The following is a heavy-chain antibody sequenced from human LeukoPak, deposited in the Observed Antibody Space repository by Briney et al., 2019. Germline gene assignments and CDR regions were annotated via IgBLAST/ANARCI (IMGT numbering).Heavy chain of an antibody. D-gene: IGHD2-15*01. Sequence: ASVKVSCKASGYTFTSYDINWVRQATGQGLEWMGWMNPNSGNTGYAQKFQGRVTMTRNTSISTAYMELSSLRSEDTAVYYCARSACSGGTCYSQRGAFDIWGQGTMVTVSS. CDR1: GYTFTSYD. CDR2: MNPNSGNT. CDR3: ARSACSGGTCYSQRGAFDI. J-gene: IGHJ3*02. V-gene: IGHV1-8*01.